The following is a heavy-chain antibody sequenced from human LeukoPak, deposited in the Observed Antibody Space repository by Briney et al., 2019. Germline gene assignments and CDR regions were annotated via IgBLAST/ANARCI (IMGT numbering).Heavy chain of an antibody. CDR2: ASYDGGSK. CDR3: ARVKGGIAAAGNYFDY. CDR1: GFAFSSYA. Sequence: GGSLRLSCAASGFAFSSYAMHWVRQGPGKGLEWVALASYDGGSKYYADSVKGRITISRDNSKNTLHLQMNSLRTEDTAVYYCARVKGGIAAAGNYFDYWGQGTLVTVSS. D-gene: IGHD6-13*01. V-gene: IGHV3-30-3*01. J-gene: IGHJ4*02.